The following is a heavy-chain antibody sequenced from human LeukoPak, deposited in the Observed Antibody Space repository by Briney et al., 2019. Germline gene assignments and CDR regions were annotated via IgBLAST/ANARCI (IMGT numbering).Heavy chain of an antibody. Sequence: GGSLRLSCAASGFAFSSYAMSWLRQAPGKGLEWVSAISGSGGSTYYADSVKGRFTISRDNSKNTLYLQMNSLRAEDTAVYYCAKHFMNAHDAFDIWGQGTMVTVSS. V-gene: IGHV3-23*01. D-gene: IGHD3-16*01. CDR3: AKHFMNAHDAFDI. CDR2: ISGSGGST. CDR1: GFAFSSYA. J-gene: IGHJ3*02.